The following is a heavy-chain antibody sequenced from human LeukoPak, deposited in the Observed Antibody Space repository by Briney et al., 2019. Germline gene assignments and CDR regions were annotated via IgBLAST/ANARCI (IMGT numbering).Heavy chain of an antibody. CDR1: GFIFTNYW. Sequence: GGSLRLSCVASGFIFTNYWMTWVRQGPGERLEWVANVSPDGKNAVYVDSVKGRSTISRDNAKNLVFLEINSLRAEDTAVYYCAKIYGSGSKPPFDYWGQGTLVTVSS. CDR2: VSPDGKNA. J-gene: IGHJ4*02. CDR3: AKIYGSGSKPPFDY. V-gene: IGHV3-7*01. D-gene: IGHD3-10*01.